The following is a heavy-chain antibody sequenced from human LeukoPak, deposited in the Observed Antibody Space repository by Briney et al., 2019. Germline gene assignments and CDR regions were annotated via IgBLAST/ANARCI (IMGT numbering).Heavy chain of an antibody. V-gene: IGHV4-4*02. D-gene: IGHD6-13*01. CDR3: ARSSSWSSVYFDY. CDR2: IYHSGST. J-gene: IGHJ4*02. Sequence: SGTLSLTCAVSGGSISSSNWWSWVRQPPGKGLEWIGEIYHSGSTNYNPSLKSRVTISVGKSKNQFSLKLSSVTAADTAVYYCARSSSWSSVYFDYWGQGTLVTVSS. CDR1: GGSISSSNW.